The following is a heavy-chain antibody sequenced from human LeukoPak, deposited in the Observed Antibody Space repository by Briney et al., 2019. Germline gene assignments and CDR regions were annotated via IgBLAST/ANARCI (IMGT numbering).Heavy chain of an antibody. J-gene: IGHJ4*01. CDR2: IYYSGST. V-gene: IGHV4-39*01. D-gene: IGHD3-22*01. CDR3: ARHSHYYESRDSLAY. CDR1: GGFISSSSYY. Sequence: SETLSLTCTVSGGFISSSSYYWGWIRRPPGRGLEWIGSIYYSGSTYYNPSLKSRVTMSVDTSKNQFSLKLSSVTAADTAVYYCARHSHYYESRDSLAYWGQGTLVTVSS.